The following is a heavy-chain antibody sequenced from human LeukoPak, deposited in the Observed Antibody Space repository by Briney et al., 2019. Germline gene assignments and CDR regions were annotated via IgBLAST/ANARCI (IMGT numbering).Heavy chain of an antibody. Sequence: SETLSLTCTVSGGSINSYYWSWLRQPPGKELEWIGCIYYTGSTNYNPSLKSRVTISVVTSKNHFSLNLSSVTAADMAVYYCATDRDSSGFDAFDIWGQGTMVTVSS. CDR2: IYYTGST. D-gene: IGHD3-22*01. J-gene: IGHJ3*02. V-gene: IGHV4-59*01. CDR1: GGSINSYY. CDR3: ATDRDSSGFDAFDI.